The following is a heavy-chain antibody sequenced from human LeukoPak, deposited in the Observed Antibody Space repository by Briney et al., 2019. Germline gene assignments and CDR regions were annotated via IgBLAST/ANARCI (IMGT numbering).Heavy chain of an antibody. Sequence: GGSLRLSCAASGFTLSSHWMGWIRQAPGEGLEWVANIRQDGGETYYVDSVKGRFTISRDNAKNSLYLQMNSLRVEETAMYYCARWRQSSTWYWLDPWGQGTLVTVSP. CDR2: IRQDGGET. CDR1: GFTLSSHW. CDR3: ARWRQSSTWYWLDP. V-gene: IGHV3-7*01. J-gene: IGHJ5*02. D-gene: IGHD6-13*01.